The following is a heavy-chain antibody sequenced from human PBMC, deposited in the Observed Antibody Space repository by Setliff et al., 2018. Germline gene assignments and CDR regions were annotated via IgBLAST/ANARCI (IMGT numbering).Heavy chain of an antibody. D-gene: IGHD2-21*02. CDR2: IIPIFGTT. CDR3: ARESVVVVTTTNYYYYIDV. Sequence: SVKVSCKASGGAFSNYGITWVRQAPGQGLEWMGGIIPIFGTTTYAQKFLGRVTITTDESSSTGYMELSSLRSEDTAVYFCARESVVVVTTTNYYYYIDVWGEGTTVTVPS. V-gene: IGHV1-69*05. J-gene: IGHJ6*03. CDR1: GGAFSNYG.